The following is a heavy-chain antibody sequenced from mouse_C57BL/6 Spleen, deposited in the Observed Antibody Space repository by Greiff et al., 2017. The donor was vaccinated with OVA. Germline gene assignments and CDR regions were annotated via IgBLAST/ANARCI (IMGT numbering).Heavy chain of an antibody. D-gene: IGHD2-4*01. Sequence: EVHLVESRGGLVQPKGSLKLSCAASGFSFNTYAMNWVRQAPGKGLEWVARIRSKSNNYATYYADSVKDRFTISRDDSESMLYLQMNNLKTEDTAMYYCVSHIYYDYDGFAYWGQGTLVTVSA. CDR1: GFSFNTYA. CDR3: VSHIYYDYDGFAY. CDR2: IRSKSNNYAT. V-gene: IGHV10-1*01. J-gene: IGHJ3*01.